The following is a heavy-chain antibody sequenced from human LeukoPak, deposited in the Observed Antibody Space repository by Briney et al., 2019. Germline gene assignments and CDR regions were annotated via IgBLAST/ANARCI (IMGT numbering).Heavy chain of an antibody. CDR2: FDPEDGET. J-gene: IGHJ4*02. Sequence: ASVKVSCKVSGYTLTELSMHWVRQAPGKGLEWMGGFDPEDGETIYAQKFQGRVTMTEDTSTDTACMELSSLRSEDTAVYYCATDPLLKEQLWFGGPLWYWGQGTLVTVSS. CDR3: ATDPLLKEQLWFGGPLWY. D-gene: IGHD5-18*01. CDR1: GYTLTELS. V-gene: IGHV1-24*01.